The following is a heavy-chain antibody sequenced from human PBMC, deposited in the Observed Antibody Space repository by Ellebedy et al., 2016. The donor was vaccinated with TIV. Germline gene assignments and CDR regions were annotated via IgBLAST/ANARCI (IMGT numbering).Heavy chain of an antibody. Sequence: GGSLRLXXVASGFVISPYAMHWVRQAPGKGLEWVAVISNDGNKKDYIDSIKGRFTISRDNSKNTVYLQMNSLRVDDTATYYCAKEGYYYDSRGHDWFDPWGQGTLVTVSS. J-gene: IGHJ5*02. CDR2: ISNDGNKK. D-gene: IGHD3-22*01. V-gene: IGHV3-30*18. CDR3: AKEGYYYDSRGHDWFDP. CDR1: GFVISPYA.